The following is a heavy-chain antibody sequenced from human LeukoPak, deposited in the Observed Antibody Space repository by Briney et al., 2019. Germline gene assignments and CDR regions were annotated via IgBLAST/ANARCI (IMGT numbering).Heavy chain of an antibody. J-gene: IGHJ6*02. CDR2: IYSGGST. Sequence: SGGSLKLSCAASGFTVSSNYMSWVRQAPGKGLEWVSVIYSGGSTYYADSVKGRFTISGDNSKNTLYLQMNSLRAEDTAVYYCARMARTTRITMVRGYYYGMDVWGQGTTVTVSS. V-gene: IGHV3-53*01. CDR1: GFTVSSNY. D-gene: IGHD3-10*01. CDR3: ARMARTTRITMVRGYYYGMDV.